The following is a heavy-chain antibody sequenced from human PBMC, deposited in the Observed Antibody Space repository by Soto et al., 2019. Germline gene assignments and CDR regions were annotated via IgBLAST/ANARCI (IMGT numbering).Heavy chain of an antibody. J-gene: IGHJ4*02. CDR1: GHSVSSNSAA. D-gene: IGHD4-17*01. CDR3: ARATGTTYYFDY. V-gene: IGHV6-1*01. CDR2: TYYGSKWYN. Sequence: QVQLQQSGPGLVKPSQTLSLTCAISGHSVSSNSAAWTWIRQSPSSGLDWLGRTYYGSKWYNDYDVSEKSRITTNQDTSKNQYYLQQNSVTPEDTAVYYCARATGTTYYFDYWGQGTLVTVYS.